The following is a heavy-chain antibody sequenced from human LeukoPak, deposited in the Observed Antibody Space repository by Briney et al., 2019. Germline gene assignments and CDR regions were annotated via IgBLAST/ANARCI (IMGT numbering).Heavy chain of an antibody. CDR3: ARDHYYYYGMDV. CDR1: GGSISSYY. J-gene: IGHJ6*02. Sequence: SETLSLTCTVSGGSISSYYWSWIRHPPGKGLEWIGYIYYSGSTNYNPSLKSRVTISVDTSKNQFSLKLSSVTAADTAVYYCARDHYYYYGMDVWGQGTTVTVSS. CDR2: IYYSGST. V-gene: IGHV4-59*01.